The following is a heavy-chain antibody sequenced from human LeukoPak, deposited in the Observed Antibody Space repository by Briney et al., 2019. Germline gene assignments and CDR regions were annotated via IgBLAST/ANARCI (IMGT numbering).Heavy chain of an antibody. Sequence: SVKVSCKASGGTFSSSAISWVRQAPGQGLEWMGQIIPIFGTANYAQKLQGRDTLTPDASTSTPYMELSSLRSEDMAVYYCATGPYCSGGSCYSRRHDYWGQGTLVTVSS. D-gene: IGHD2-15*01. V-gene: IGHV1-69*13. CDR2: IIPIFGTA. CDR3: ATGPYCSGGSCYSRRHDY. J-gene: IGHJ4*02. CDR1: GGTFSSSA.